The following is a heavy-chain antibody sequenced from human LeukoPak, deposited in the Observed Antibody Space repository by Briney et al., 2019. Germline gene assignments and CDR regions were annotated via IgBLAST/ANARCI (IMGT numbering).Heavy chain of an antibody. J-gene: IGHJ3*02. CDR3: ARDSSSWAGDAFDI. CDR1: GYTFTSYD. Sequence: ASVKVSCKASGYTFTSYDISWVRQAPGQGLEWLGWISPYNGNTNYAQKLQGRVTMTTDTSTSTAYMELRSLRSDDTAVYYCARDSSSWAGDAFDIWGQGTMVTVSS. CDR2: ISPYNGNT. D-gene: IGHD6-13*01. V-gene: IGHV1-18*01.